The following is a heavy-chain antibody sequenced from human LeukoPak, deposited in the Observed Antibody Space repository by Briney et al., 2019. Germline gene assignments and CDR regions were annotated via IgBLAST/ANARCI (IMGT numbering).Heavy chain of an antibody. Sequence: GGSLRLSCAASGFTFSSYEINWVRQAPGKGLEWVSYISSSGSTMYYADSVKGRFTISRDNAKNSLYLQMNSLRAEDTAVYYCAREGLLWFGELLTFDPWGQGTLVTVSS. J-gene: IGHJ5*02. CDR2: ISSSGSTM. D-gene: IGHD3-10*01. CDR3: AREGLLWFGELLTFDP. CDR1: GFTFSSYE. V-gene: IGHV3-48*03.